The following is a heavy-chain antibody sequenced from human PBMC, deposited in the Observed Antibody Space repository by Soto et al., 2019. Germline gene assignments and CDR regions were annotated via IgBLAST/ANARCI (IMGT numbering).Heavy chain of an antibody. CDR1: GFTFSTYA. Sequence: QVQLVESGGGVVQPGRSLTLSCAASGFTFSTYAMHWVRQAPGKGLEWVALVSYDGSNKYYADSVKGRFTISGDNSKNTLFLQMNSLRAEDTALYYCARGPLVRGLYYFDYWGQGTLVTVSS. CDR3: ARGPLVRGLYYFDY. J-gene: IGHJ4*02. D-gene: IGHD3-10*01. CDR2: VSYDGSNK. V-gene: IGHV3-30-3*01.